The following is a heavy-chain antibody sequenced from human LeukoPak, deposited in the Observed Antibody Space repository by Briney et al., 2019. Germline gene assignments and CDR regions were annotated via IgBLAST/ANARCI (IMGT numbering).Heavy chain of an antibody. CDR3: AKRGVVIRVILVGFHKEAYYFDS. CDR2: ISDSGGRT. V-gene: IGHV3-23*01. D-gene: IGHD3-22*01. J-gene: IGHJ4*02. Sequence: GGSPRLSCVVSGITLSNYGMSWVRQAPGKGLEWVAGISDSGGRTNYADSVKGRFTISRDSPKNTLYLQMNSLRAEDTAVYFCAKRGVVIRVILVGFHKEAYYFDSWGQGALVTVSS. CDR1: GITLSNYG.